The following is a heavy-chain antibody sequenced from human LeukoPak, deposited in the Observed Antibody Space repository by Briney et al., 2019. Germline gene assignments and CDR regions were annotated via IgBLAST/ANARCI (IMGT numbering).Heavy chain of an antibody. D-gene: IGHD6-6*01. CDR1: GYTFISYD. V-gene: IGHV1-8*01. Sequence: ASVKVSCKASGYTFISYDINWVRQATGQGLEWMGWMNPNSGNTGYAQKFQGRVTMTRNTSISTAYMELSSLRSEDTAVYYCARVSAARRGYNWFDPWGQGTLVTVSS. CDR3: ARVSAARRGYNWFDP. J-gene: IGHJ5*02. CDR2: MNPNSGNT.